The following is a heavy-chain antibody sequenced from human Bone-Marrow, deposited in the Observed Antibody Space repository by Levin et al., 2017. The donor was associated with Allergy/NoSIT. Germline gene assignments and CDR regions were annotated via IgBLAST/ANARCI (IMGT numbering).Heavy chain of an antibody. D-gene: IGHD3-9*01. CDR3: ARGGDIMTGYYRPLFDL. Sequence: ESLKISCAVSGVSISSNYWSWIRQPPGKGLEWIGWISYTGSTNYNPSLQSRVTISADTSKNQLSLNLNSVTAADTAMYYCARGGDIMTGYYRPLFDLWGQGTLLTVSS. CDR1: GVSISSNY. CDR2: ISYTGST. V-gene: IGHV4-59*01. J-gene: IGHJ4*02.